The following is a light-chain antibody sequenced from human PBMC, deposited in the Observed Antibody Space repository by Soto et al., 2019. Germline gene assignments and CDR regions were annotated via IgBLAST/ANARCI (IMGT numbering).Light chain of an antibody. J-gene: IGLJ3*02. CDR1: SCNIGADYD. CDR2: VNT. V-gene: IGLV1-40*01. CDR3: QYNNISPSM. Sequence: QSVLTQPPSVSGAPGQTVIISCTGTSCNIGADYDVSWYQQLPGTAPKLLIYVNTKRPSGVSDRFSGSKSGTSASLTITGLQAEDDAYYYCQYNNISPSMFGGGTKLTVL.